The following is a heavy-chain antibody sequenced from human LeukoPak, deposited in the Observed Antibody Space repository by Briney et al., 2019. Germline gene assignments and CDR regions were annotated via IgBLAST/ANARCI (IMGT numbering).Heavy chain of an antibody. Sequence: SETLSLTCTVSGGSISGSSYYWGWIRQPPGKGLEWIGSIYYSGSTYYNPSLKSRVTISVDTSKNQFSLKLSSVTAADTAVYYCARDRIVARQQLYYFDYWGQGTLVTVSS. J-gene: IGHJ4*02. D-gene: IGHD6-13*01. CDR1: GGSISGSSYY. CDR2: IYYSGST. CDR3: ARDRIVARQQLYYFDY. V-gene: IGHV4-39*07.